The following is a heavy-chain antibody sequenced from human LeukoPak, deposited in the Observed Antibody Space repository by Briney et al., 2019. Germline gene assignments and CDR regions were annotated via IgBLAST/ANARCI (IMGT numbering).Heavy chain of an antibody. CDR1: GGSISSYY. J-gene: IGHJ4*02. CDR2: IFYSGST. Sequence: SETLSLTCTVSGGSISSYYWSWIRQPPGKGLEWIGYIFYSGSTNYNPSLKSRATISLDTSKNQFSLRLSSVTAADTAVYYCARHGSVSSGALVWGQGTLVTVSX. D-gene: IGHD3-22*01. V-gene: IGHV4-59*08. CDR3: ARHGSVSSGALV.